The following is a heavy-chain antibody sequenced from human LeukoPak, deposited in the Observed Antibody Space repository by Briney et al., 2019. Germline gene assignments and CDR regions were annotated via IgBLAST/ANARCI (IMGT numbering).Heavy chain of an antibody. J-gene: IGHJ6*04. Sequence: ASVKVSCTASGYTFTGYYMHWVRQAPGQGLEWMGWINPNSGGTNYAQEFQGRVTMTRDTSISTAYMELRRLRSDDTAVYYCARGIPSGVWGKGTTVTVSS. CDR1: GYTFTGYY. CDR2: INPNSGGT. D-gene: IGHD3-10*01. CDR3: ARGIPSGV. V-gene: IGHV1-2*02.